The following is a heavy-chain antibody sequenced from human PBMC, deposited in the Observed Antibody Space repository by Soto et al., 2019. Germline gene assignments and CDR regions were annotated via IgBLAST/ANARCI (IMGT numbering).Heavy chain of an antibody. CDR2: IYYSGST. D-gene: IGHD3-3*01. V-gene: IGHV4-61*01. J-gene: IGHJ4*02. CDR1: GGSVSSGSYY. Sequence: LSLTCTVSGGSVSSGSYYWSWIRQPPGKGLEWIGYIYYSGSTNYNPSLKRRVTISVDTSKNQFSLRLSSVTAADTAVYYCATHITIFGVVPPRPFYYWGPGTLVTVSS. CDR3: ATHITIFGVVPPRPFYY.